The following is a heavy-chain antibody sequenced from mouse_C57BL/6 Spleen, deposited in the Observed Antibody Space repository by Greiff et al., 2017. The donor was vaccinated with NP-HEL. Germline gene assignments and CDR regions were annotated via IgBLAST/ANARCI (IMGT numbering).Heavy chain of an antibody. Sequence: EVMLVESGGGLVQPGGSLKLSCAASGFTFSDYGMAWVRQAPRKGPEWVAFISNLAYSIYYADTVTGRFTISRENAKNTLYLEMSSLRSEDTAMYYCGRLDSSGYAGWFAYWGQGTLVTVSA. CDR2: ISNLAYSI. J-gene: IGHJ3*01. V-gene: IGHV5-15*01. D-gene: IGHD3-2*02. CDR3: GRLDSSGYAGWFAY. CDR1: GFTFSDYG.